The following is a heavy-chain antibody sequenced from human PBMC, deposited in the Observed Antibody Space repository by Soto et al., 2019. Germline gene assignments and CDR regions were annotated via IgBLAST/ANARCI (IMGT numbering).Heavy chain of an antibody. CDR2: ISSSSSYI. Sequence: EVQLVESGGGLVKPGGSLRLSCAASGFTFSSYSMNWVRQAPGKGLEWVSSISSSSSYIYYADSVKGRFTISRDNAKNSLYLQMNSLRAEDTAVYYCARISTTWHGDMEGGWFDPWGQGTLVTVSS. CDR1: GFTFSSYS. D-gene: IGHD4-17*01. V-gene: IGHV3-21*01. CDR3: ARISTTWHGDMEGGWFDP. J-gene: IGHJ5*02.